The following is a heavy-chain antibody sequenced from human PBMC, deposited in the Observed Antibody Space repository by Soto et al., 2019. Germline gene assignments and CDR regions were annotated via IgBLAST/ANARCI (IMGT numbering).Heavy chain of an antibody. D-gene: IGHD6-13*01. CDR1: GFTLSSYA. J-gene: IGHJ6*02. V-gene: IGHV3-23*01. CDR3: AKLKSSSSWYRQYGMDV. CDR2: ISGSGGST. Sequence: PGGSLRLSCAASGFTLSSYAMSWVRQAPGKGLEWVSAISGSGGSTYYADSVKGRFTISRDNSKNTLYLQMNSLRAEDTAVYYCAKLKSSSSWYRQYGMDVWGQGTTVTVSS.